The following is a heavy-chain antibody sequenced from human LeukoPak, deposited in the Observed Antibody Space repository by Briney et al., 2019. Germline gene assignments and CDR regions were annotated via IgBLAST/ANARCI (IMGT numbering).Heavy chain of an antibody. CDR1: GFTFSTYS. CDR2: ISGSSSST. CDR3: VDLNAPL. V-gene: IGHV3-48*04. J-gene: IGHJ4*02. Sequence: GGSLRLSCAASGFTFSTYSMNWVRQAPGRGLEWVSYISGSSSSTKYADSVKGRFTISRNNAKKTLYLQMNSLRVEDTAVYYCVDLNAPLWGQGTLVTVSS. D-gene: IGHD2-8*01.